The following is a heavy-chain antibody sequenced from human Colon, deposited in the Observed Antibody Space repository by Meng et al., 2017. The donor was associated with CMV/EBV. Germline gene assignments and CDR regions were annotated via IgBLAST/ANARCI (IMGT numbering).Heavy chain of an antibody. D-gene: IGHD6-19*01. CDR1: GYTFSDYY. Sequence: QGHLWQSGAGVKEPGASVKVSCKTSGYTFSDYYMHWVRQAPGQGLEWMGWIRSDGSATNYAQKFRGRVTMTRDASVSTAYMELSGLTSDDTAVYFCVRSSGWSLFDYWGPGALVTVSS. J-gene: IGHJ4*02. V-gene: IGHV1-2*02. CDR2: IRSDGSAT. CDR3: VRSSGWSLFDY.